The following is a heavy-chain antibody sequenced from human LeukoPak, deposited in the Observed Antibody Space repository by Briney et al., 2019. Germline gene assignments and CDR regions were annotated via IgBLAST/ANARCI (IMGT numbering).Heavy chain of an antibody. CDR1: GGSSSGYY. Sequence: SETLSLTCAVYGGSSSGYYWSWIRQPPGKGLEWIGEINHSGSTNYNPSLKSRVTISVDTSKNQFSLKLSSVTAADTAVYYCARESITMVRGVIILWFDPWGQGTLVTVSS. CDR3: ARESITMVRGVIILWFDP. D-gene: IGHD3-10*01. J-gene: IGHJ5*02. CDR2: INHSGST. V-gene: IGHV4-34*01.